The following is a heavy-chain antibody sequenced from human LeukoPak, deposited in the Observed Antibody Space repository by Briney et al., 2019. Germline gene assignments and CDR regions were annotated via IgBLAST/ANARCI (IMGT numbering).Heavy chain of an antibody. V-gene: IGHV3-74*03. CDR3: VRGYSFGPYGMDV. J-gene: IGHJ6*02. Sequence: GGSLRLSCAASGFTFSNYWMHWVRQAPGKGLVWVSRTYTDGSSTTYADSVKGRFTISRDNSKNTLYLQMSSLRAEDTAVYFCVRGYSFGPYGMDVWGQGTTVTVSS. D-gene: IGHD2-15*01. CDR2: TYTDGSST. CDR1: GFTFSNYW.